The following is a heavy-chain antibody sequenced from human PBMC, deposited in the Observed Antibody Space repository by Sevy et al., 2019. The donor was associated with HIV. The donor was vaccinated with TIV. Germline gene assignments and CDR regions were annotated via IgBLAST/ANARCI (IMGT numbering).Heavy chain of an antibody. V-gene: IGHV3-30-3*01. CDR3: ARENYYDSSGYYWEGEFGY. D-gene: IGHD3-22*01. J-gene: IGHJ4*02. Sequence: GGSLRLSCAASAFTFSSYATHWVRQAPGKGLEWVAVISYDGSNKYYADSVKGRFTISRDNSKNTLYLQMNSLRAEDTAVYYCARENYYDSSGYYWEGEFGYWGQGTLVTVSS. CDR2: ISYDGSNK. CDR1: AFTFSSYA.